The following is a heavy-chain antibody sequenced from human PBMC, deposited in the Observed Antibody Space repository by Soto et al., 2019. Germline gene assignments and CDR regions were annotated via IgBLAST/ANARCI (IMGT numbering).Heavy chain of an antibody. Sequence: GSLRLSCSASGFTFSSYAMSWVRQAPGKGLEWVSAISGSGGSTYYADSVKGRFTISRDNSKNTLYLQMNSLRAEDTAVYYCAKGGRQLQNYSCYGMDVWGQGTTVTVSS. CDR2: ISGSGGST. V-gene: IGHV3-23*01. J-gene: IGHJ6*02. CDR3: AKGGRQLQNYSCYGMDV. CDR1: GFTFSSYA. D-gene: IGHD6-13*01.